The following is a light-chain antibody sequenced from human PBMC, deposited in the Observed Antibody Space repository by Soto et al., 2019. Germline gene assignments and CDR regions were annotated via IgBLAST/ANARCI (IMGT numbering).Light chain of an antibody. V-gene: IGKV1-39*01. CDR1: QSISSY. Sequence: DIHMTQSPSSLSASVGDRVTITCRASQSISSYLNWYQQKPGKAPKLLIYAASSLQSGVPSRFSGSGSGTDFTLTISSLEPEDFAVYYCQQRSNWPPVFGGGTKVDIK. CDR2: AAS. J-gene: IGKJ4*01. CDR3: QQRSNWPPV.